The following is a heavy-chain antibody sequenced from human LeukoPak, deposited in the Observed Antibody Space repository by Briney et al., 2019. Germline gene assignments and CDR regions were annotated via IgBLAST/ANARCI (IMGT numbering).Heavy chain of an antibody. CDR1: GFTFNGFG. J-gene: IGHJ4*02. Sequence: GGSLRLSCAAPGFTFNGFGMHWVRQAPGKGLAWVAFIRYDGSNREYTDSVKGRFTISRDNSKNTLYLQMNSLRGEDTAVYYCATDLMEWGQGTLVTVSS. CDR2: IRYDGSNR. D-gene: IGHD1-1*01. V-gene: IGHV3-30*02. CDR3: ATDLME.